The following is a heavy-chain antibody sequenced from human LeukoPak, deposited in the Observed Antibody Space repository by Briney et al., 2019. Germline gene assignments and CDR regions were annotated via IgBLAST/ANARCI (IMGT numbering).Heavy chain of an antibody. CDR3: HVVAPRDYYYGMDV. CDR1: GVTFSSYA. CDR2: IIPIFGIA. V-gene: IGHV1-69*04. Sequence: SVKVSCKASGVTFSSYAISWVRQAPGQGLEWMGRIIPIFGIANYAQKFQGRVTITADKSTSTAYMELSSLRSEDTAVYYCHVVAPRDYYYGMDVWGQGTTVTVSS. J-gene: IGHJ6*02. D-gene: IGHD2-15*01.